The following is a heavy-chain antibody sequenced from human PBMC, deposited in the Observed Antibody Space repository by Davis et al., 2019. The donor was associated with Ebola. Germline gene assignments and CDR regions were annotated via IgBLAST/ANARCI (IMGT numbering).Heavy chain of an antibody. D-gene: IGHD4-23*01. CDR1: GFTFSTYT. V-gene: IGHV3-21*01. Sequence: GESLKISCAASGFTFSTYTMTWVRQAPGKGLEWVSSISISSAFIYYSDSVRGRFTISRDNAKNSLYLQMNSLRDEDTAVYYCATNHDYGGNWDDYYYGMDVWGQGTTVTVSS. CDR3: ATNHDYGGNWDDYYYGMDV. J-gene: IGHJ6*02. CDR2: ISISSAFI.